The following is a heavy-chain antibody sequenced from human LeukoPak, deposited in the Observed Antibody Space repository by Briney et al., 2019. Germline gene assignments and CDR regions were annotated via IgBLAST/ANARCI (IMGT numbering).Heavy chain of an antibody. J-gene: IGHJ4*02. V-gene: IGHV3-30*18. D-gene: IGHD3-9*01. CDR3: AKDLTELTLALNC. Sequence: PGRSLKLSCAASGFPFSSYGLAWVRQAPGKGLEGMAVISNDGTKQYYEDSVQGPFTISSENSKNTVYLQMNSLRVEDMAVYYCAKDLTELTLALNCWGQGTLVTVSS. CDR1: GFPFSSYG. CDR2: ISNDGTKQ.